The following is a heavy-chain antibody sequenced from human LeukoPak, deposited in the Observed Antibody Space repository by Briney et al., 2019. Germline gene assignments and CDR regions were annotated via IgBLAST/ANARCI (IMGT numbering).Heavy chain of an antibody. Sequence: ASVKVSCKASGGTFSSYAISWVRQAPGQGLEWMGGIIPIFGTANYAQKFQGRVTITADESTSTAYMELSSLRSEDTAVYYCARDHPGGDYGGNAGTGYYFGHWGQGTLVTVSS. CDR2: IIPIFGTA. CDR1: GGTFSSYA. D-gene: IGHD4-23*01. V-gene: IGHV1-69*13. J-gene: IGHJ4*03. CDR3: ARDHPGGDYGGNAGTGYYFGH.